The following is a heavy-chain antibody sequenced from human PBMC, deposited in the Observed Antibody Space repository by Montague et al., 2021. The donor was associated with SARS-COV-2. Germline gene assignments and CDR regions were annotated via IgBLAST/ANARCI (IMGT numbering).Heavy chain of an antibody. V-gene: IGHV4-59*01. CDR1: GGSINNSY. D-gene: IGHD5-24*01. J-gene: IGHJ5*02. CDR2: IYYRGST. CDR3: AREDGGNWFDP. Sequence: SETLSLTCTISGGSINNSYWSWIRQPPGKGLEWIGYIYYRGSTNYNPSLETRVTISVDPSKNQFSLKLSSATAADTAVYYCAREDGGNWFDPWGQGTLVIVSS.